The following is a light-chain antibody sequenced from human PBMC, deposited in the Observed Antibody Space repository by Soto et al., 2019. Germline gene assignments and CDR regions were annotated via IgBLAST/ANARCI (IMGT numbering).Light chain of an antibody. CDR1: SSHVGGYNS. CDR2: NVS. J-gene: IGLJ1*01. V-gene: IGLV2-14*03. CDR3: SSYTSSNTYV. Sequence: TSSHVGGYNSVSWYQQHPGKAPKLMIYNVSNRPSGVSDRFSGSKSGNTASLTISGLQAEDEADYYCSSYTSSNTYVFGTGTKVTVL.